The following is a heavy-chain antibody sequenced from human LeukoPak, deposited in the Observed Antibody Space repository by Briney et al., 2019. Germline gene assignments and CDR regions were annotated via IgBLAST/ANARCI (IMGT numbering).Heavy chain of an antibody. CDR3: AKETDYSHPNYFDP. D-gene: IGHD4-11*01. Sequence: SGTLSLTCAVTGDSISSAYWWSWVRQPPGKGLEWIGQISRSGSTNYSPSPKSRVTISLDNSKNLFSLKVTSVTPADTAVYYCAKETDYSHPNYFDPWGQGTLVTVSS. J-gene: IGHJ5*02. V-gene: IGHV4-4*02. CDR2: ISRSGST. CDR1: GDSISSAYW.